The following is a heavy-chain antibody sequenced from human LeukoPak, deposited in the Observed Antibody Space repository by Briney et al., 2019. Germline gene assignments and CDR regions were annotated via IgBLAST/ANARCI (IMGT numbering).Heavy chain of an antibody. D-gene: IGHD1-26*01. J-gene: IGHJ4*02. CDR3: ARALRSGSYYEADY. V-gene: IGHV1-2*02. CDR2: INPNNGAT. CDR1: VYTFTGYY. Sequence: ASVKVSRKSSVYTFTGYYMHWVRQPPGQGLAWLGWINPNNGATNYPQNFPGRVTMTRDTSISTVYMQLSRLKYDDTAVYYCARALRSGSYYEADYWGQGSLVTVSS.